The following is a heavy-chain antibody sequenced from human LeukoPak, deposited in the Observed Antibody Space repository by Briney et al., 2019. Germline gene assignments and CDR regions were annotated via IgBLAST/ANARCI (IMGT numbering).Heavy chain of an antibody. CDR2: IYHSGST. V-gene: IGHV4-38-2*02. Sequence: SETMSLTCTVSGYSISSGYYWGWIRQPPGKGLEWIGSIYHSGSTYYNPSLKSRVTISVDTSKNQFSLKLSSVTAADTAVYYCARASPSGYEYSVWNYWGQGTLVTVSS. CDR1: GYSISSGYY. CDR3: ARASPSGYEYSVWNY. J-gene: IGHJ4*02. D-gene: IGHD5-12*01.